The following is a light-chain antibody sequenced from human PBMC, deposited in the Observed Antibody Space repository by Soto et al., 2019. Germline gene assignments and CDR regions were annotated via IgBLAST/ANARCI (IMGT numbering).Light chain of an antibody. J-gene: IGKJ1*01. CDR3: QYYNDYCWT. V-gene: IGKV1-5*03. Sequence: DIQLTQSPSTLSASVGDRVTITCRASQSISSWLAWYQQKPGKAPNLLIYKTSNLESGVPSRFSGSGSGTEFTLTISSLQPDAFATYYCQYYNDYCWTFGQGNKVAIK. CDR2: KTS. CDR1: QSISSW.